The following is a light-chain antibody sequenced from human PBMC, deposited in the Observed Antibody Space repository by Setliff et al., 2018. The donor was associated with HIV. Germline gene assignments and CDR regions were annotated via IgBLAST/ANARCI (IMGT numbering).Light chain of an antibody. V-gene: IGLV2-18*02. CDR3: SSYTSISTYV. CDR1: SSDVGSYNR. Sequence: QSALAQPPSVSGSPGQSVTISCTGTSSDVGSYNRVSWYQQPPGTAPKLMIYEVNDRPSGVPDRFSRSKSGNTASLTISGLQAEDEADYYCSSYTSISTYVFETGTKVTVL. CDR2: EVN. J-gene: IGLJ1*01.